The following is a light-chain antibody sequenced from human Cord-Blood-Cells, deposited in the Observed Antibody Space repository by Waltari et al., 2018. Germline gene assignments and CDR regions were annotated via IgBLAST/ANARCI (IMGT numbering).Light chain of an antibody. CDR1: SGSIASNH. Sequence: NFMLPQPHSVSESPGKTVTISCTGSSGSIASNHVQWSQQRPGSAPTTVIYEDNQRPSGVPDRFSGSIDSSSNSASLTISGLKTEDEADYYCQSYDSSNWVFGGGTKLTVL. CDR3: QSYDSSNWV. J-gene: IGLJ3*02. CDR2: EDN. V-gene: IGLV6-57*02.